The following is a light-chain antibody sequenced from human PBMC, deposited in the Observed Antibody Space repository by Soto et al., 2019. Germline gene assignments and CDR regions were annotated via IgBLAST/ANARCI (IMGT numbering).Light chain of an antibody. J-gene: IGLJ1*01. V-gene: IGLV2-14*03. CDR3: CSYTNTDTYV. CDR2: DVT. CDR1: SSDVGPYNY. Sequence: QSALTQPASVSGSPGQSVIISCTGSSSDVGPYNYVSWYQQHPGKAPKRIIYDVTNRPSGVSNRFSGSKSGNTASLTISGLQAEDEADYYCCSYTNTDTYVFGTGTKLTV.